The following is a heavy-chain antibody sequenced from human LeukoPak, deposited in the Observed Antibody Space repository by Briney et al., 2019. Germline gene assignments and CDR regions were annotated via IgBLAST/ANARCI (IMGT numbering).Heavy chain of an antibody. D-gene: IGHD6-19*01. CDR1: GGTFSSYA. J-gene: IGHJ3*02. CDR3: ARAAVAGSFDAFDI. V-gene: IGHV1-69*04. CDR2: IIPILGIT. Sequence: SVKVSCKASGGTFSSYAISWVRQAPGQGLEWMGRIIPILGITNYAQKFQGRVTITADKSTSTAYMELSSLRSEDTAVYYCARAAVAGSFDAFDIWGQGTMVTVSS.